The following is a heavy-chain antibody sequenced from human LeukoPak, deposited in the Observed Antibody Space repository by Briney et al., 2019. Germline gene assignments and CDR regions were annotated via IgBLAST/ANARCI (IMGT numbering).Heavy chain of an antibody. CDR1: GGSISRYY. D-gene: IGHD5-18*01. J-gene: IGHJ4*02. Sequence: SETLSLTCTVSGGSISRYYWSWIRQPPGKGLEWIGYIYYSGSTNYNPSPKSRVTISVDTSKNQFSLKLSSVTAADTAVYYCARGGYSYGYHYWGQGTLVTVSS. V-gene: IGHV4-59*01. CDR3: ARGGYSYGYHY. CDR2: IYYSGST.